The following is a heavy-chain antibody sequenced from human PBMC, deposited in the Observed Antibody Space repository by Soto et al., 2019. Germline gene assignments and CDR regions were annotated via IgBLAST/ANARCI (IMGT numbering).Heavy chain of an antibody. CDR2: ILPIMDIP. CDR3: ARGPLVVLNYFDS. V-gene: IGHV1-69*02. Sequence: QVQLVQSGAEVKKPGSSVKVSCKASGGTFRNYPINWVRQAPGQGLEWMGSILPIMDIPDYAQNFQARLTITADKSTSTAYMELSSLRSEDTAMYFCARGPLVVLNYFDSWGQGTLVTVSS. CDR1: GGTFRNYP. J-gene: IGHJ4*02. D-gene: IGHD2-2*01.